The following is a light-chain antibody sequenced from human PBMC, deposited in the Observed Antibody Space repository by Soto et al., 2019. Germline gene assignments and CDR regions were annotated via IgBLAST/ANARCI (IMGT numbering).Light chain of an antibody. CDR2: AAS. Sequence: DIPMTQSPSSLSASVGDRVTITCRASQSISSYLNWYQQKPGKAPKLLIYAASSLQSGVPSRFSGSGSGTDFTLTISSLQPEDFATYYCQQSYSTPVFGQGNKLEIK. V-gene: IGKV1-39*01. J-gene: IGKJ2*01. CDR1: QSISSY. CDR3: QQSYSTPV.